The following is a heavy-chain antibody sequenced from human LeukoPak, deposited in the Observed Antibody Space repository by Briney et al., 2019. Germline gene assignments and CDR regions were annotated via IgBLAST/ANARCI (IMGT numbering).Heavy chain of an antibody. CDR1: GGSISSSSYY. CDR3: ARSDLYDILTGPSRPFDY. CDR2: IYYSGST. V-gene: IGHV4-39*01. J-gene: IGHJ4*02. Sequence: SETLSLTCTVSGGSISSSSYYWGWIRQPPGKGLEWIGSIYYSGSTYYNPSLKSRVTISVDTSKNQFSLKLSSVTAADTAVYYCARSDLYDILTGPSRPFDYWGQGTLVTVSS. D-gene: IGHD3-9*01.